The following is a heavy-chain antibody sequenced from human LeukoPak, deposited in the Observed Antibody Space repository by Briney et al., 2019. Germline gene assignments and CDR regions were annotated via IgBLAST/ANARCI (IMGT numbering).Heavy chain of an antibody. CDR3: ARVVRYCSSTSCLYYYYYMDV. CDR2: ISSSSSTI. V-gene: IGHV3-48*01. Sequence: GGSLRLSCAASGFTFSNAWMSWVRQAPGKGLEWVSYISSSSSTIYYADSVKGRFTISRDNAKNSLYLQMNSLRAEDTAVYYCARVVRYCSSTSCLYYYYYMDVWGKGPRSPSP. CDR1: GFTFSNAW. J-gene: IGHJ6*03. D-gene: IGHD2-2*01.